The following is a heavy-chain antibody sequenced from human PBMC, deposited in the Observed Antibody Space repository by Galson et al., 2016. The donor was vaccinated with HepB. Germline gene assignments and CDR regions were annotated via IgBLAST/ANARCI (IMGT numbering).Heavy chain of an antibody. J-gene: IGHJ5*02. CDR3: VKGGSTTWPPNWFDT. CDR2: LEGNGGRT. V-gene: IGHV3-64D*06. CDR1: GFMFNAYA. D-gene: IGHD1-1*01. Sequence: SLRLSCAASGFMFNAYAMHWVRQAPGKGLEYVASLEGNGGRTQMANSVKGRFTISRDNSKNTVYLQTTSLTTEDTAVYHCVKGGSTTWPPNWFDTWGQGTRVIVSS.